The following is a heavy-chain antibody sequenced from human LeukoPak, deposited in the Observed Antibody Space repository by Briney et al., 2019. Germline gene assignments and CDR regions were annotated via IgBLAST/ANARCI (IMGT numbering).Heavy chain of an antibody. Sequence: SQTLSLTCAISGDSVSSNSAAWNCIRQSPSRGLERLGRIYYRSKWYNDYAVSVKSRITINPDTSKNQFSLQLNSVTPEDTAVYYCAREPAAAGTYFDYWGQGTLVTVSS. CDR3: AREPAAAGTYFDY. CDR1: GDSVSSNSAA. CDR2: IYYRSKWYN. D-gene: IGHD6-13*01. V-gene: IGHV6-1*01. J-gene: IGHJ4*02.